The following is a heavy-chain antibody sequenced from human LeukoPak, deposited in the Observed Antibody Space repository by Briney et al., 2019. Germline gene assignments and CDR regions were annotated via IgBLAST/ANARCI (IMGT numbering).Heavy chain of an antibody. D-gene: IGHD3-22*01. V-gene: IGHV3-53*01. CDR1: GFTVSSNY. CDR3: ATQYYYDSSGYYGAPTVFDY. CDR2: IYSGGST. Sequence: GGSLRLSCAASGFTVSSNYMSWVRQAPGKGLEWVSVIYSGGSTYYADSVKGRFTISRDNSKNTLYLQMNSLRAEDTAVYYCATQYYYDSSGYYGAPTVFDYWGQGTLVTVSS. J-gene: IGHJ4*02.